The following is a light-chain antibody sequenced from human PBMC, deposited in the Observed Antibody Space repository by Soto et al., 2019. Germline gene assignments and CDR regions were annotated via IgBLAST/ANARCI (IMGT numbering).Light chain of an antibody. Sequence: QSVLTQPPSVSAAPGQKVTISCSGSSSNIGMQYVSWYQLFPGKAPKLLIYENNERPSGIPDRFSGSKSGTSATLGITGRQTGDEAEYYCGTWDSSLSDFVFGSGTKVTVL. CDR3: GTWDSSLSDFV. J-gene: IGLJ1*01. CDR1: SSNIGMQY. CDR2: ENN. V-gene: IGLV1-51*02.